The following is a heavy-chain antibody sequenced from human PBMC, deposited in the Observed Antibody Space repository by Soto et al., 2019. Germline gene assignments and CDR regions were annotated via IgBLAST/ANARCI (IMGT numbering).Heavy chain of an antibody. Sequence: PGGSLRLSCAASGFTSTNYVVNWVRQAPGKGLEWVSSISGSGTTTFYADSVKGRFIISRDNSKNTLYLQMNSLRAEDTALYYCAKDRVGGVPDAFDIWGQGTMVTVSS. D-gene: IGHD2-8*01. J-gene: IGHJ3*02. V-gene: IGHV3-23*01. CDR3: AKDRVGGVPDAFDI. CDR1: GFTSTNYV. CDR2: ISGSGTTT.